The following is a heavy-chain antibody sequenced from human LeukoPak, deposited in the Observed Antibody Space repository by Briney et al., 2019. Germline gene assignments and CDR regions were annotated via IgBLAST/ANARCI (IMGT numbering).Heavy chain of an antibody. Sequence: SETLSLTCTVSGVSISSFYWSWIRQPPGKGLEWIGYIYYSGSTNYNPSLKSRVTISVDTSKNQFSLKLSSVTAADTAVYYCARELRKDGADANDAFDIWGQGTMVTVSS. CDR2: IYYSGST. J-gene: IGHJ3*02. V-gene: IGHV4-59*01. CDR3: ARELRKDGADANDAFDI. CDR1: GVSISSFY. D-gene: IGHD4/OR15-4a*01.